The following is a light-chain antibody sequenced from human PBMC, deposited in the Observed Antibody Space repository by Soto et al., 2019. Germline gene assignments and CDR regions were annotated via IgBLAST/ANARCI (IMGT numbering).Light chain of an antibody. CDR1: QSVSSK. Sequence: EILMTQSPSTLSAYPGERATLSCRASQSVSSKLAWYQQKPGQAPRLLIYGASTRATGIPARFSGSGSGTEFTLTISSLQSEDFAVSYCQEYNNWYPVTFGGGTKVDIK. CDR2: GAS. CDR3: QEYNNWYPVT. V-gene: IGKV3-15*01. J-gene: IGKJ4*01.